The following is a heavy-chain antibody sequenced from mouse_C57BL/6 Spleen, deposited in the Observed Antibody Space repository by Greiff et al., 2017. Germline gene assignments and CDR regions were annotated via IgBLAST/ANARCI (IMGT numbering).Heavy chain of an antibody. CDR1: GYAFSSSW. Sequence: QVQLQQSGPELVKPGASVKISCKASGYAFSSSWMNWVKQRPGKGLEWIGRIYPGDGDTNYNGKFKGKATLTADKSSSTAYMQLSSLTSEDSAVYCCARGGNYVDWYFDVWGTGTTVTVSS. CDR2: IYPGDGDT. D-gene: IGHD2-1*01. CDR3: ARGGNYVDWYFDV. J-gene: IGHJ1*03. V-gene: IGHV1-82*01.